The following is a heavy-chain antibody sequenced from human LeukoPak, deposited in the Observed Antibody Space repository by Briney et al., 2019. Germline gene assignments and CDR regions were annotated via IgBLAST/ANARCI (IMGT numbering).Heavy chain of an antibody. J-gene: IGHJ4*02. D-gene: IGHD2-15*01. Sequence: PGGSLRLSCAASGFTFSSYWMRWVRQAPGKGLVWVSRISSDASITSYADPVKGRFTISRDNAKNTLYLQMNSLRAEDTALYYCATSARTYIGSSLDYWGQGTLVTVSS. CDR3: ATSARTYIGSSLDY. V-gene: IGHV3-74*01. CDR2: ISSDASIT. CDR1: GFTFSSYW.